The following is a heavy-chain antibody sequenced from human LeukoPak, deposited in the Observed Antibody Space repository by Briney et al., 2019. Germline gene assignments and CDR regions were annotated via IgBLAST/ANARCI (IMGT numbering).Heavy chain of an antibody. D-gene: IGHD5-18*01. CDR3: AKAEDTGMVDY. CDR2: ISYDGSNK. J-gene: IGHJ4*02. CDR1: GFTFSSYG. V-gene: IGHV3-30*18. Sequence: GGSLRLSCAASGFTFSSYGMHWVRQAPGRGLEWVAVISYDGSNKYYADSVKGRFTISRDNSKNTLYLQMNSLRAEDTAVYYCAKAEDTGMVDYWGQGTLVTVSS.